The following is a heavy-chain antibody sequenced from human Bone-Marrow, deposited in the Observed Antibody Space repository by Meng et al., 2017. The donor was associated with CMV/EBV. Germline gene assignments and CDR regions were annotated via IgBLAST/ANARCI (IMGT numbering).Heavy chain of an antibody. D-gene: IGHD5-12*01. CDR3: ARGGLYFDY. V-gene: IGHV4-59*01. CDR2: IHYSGTP. CDR1: GGSISGYY. Sequence: SETLSLTCTVSGGSISGYYWTWIRQPPGKGLEWVAYIHYSGTPHYNPSLKSRVTMSLDTSKNQFSLKLSSVTAADTAVYYCARGGLYFDYWGQGTLVTVAS. J-gene: IGHJ4*02.